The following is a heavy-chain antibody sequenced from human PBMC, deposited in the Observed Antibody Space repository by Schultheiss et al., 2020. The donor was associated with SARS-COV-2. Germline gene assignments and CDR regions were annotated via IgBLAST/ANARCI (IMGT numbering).Heavy chain of an antibody. CDR1: GYTFTSYG. CDR2: IIPRFGSA. Sequence: SVKVSCKASGYTFTSYGISWVRQAPGQGLEWIGGIIPRFGSANYAQKFQGRFTITADRSTNTAYMELSSLRSEDTAMYYCARYYCSSSKYYDLYGMDVWGQGTTVTVSS. J-gene: IGHJ6*02. CDR3: ARYYCSSSKYYDLYGMDV. D-gene: IGHD2-2*01. V-gene: IGHV1-69*06.